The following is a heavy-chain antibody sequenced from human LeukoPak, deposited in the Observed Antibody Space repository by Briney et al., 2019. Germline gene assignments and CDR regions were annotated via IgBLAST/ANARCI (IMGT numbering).Heavy chain of an antibody. D-gene: IGHD6-19*01. J-gene: IGHJ4*02. CDR1: GYTFTGYY. CDR2: INPNSGVT. CDR3: ARDGFESGWYHFDY. Sequence: ASLKVSCKASGYTFTGYYMDWVRQSPGQGLEWMGWINPNSGVTNFAQKFQGRVTMTRDTSIRTAYMELSRLRSDDTAVYYCARDGFESGWYHFDYWGQGTLVTVSS. V-gene: IGHV1-2*02.